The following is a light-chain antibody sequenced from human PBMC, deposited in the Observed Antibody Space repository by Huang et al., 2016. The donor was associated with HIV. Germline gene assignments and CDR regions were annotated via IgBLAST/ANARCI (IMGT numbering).Light chain of an antibody. CDR1: QDISSY. CDR2: AAS. J-gene: IGKJ4*01. Sequence: IQLTQSPSSLSASVGDRVTITCRASQDISSYLAWYQQKPGKAPKLLIFAASTLQSGVPARFSGSGSGTDITLTNSSLQPEDFATYYCQQSRTFGGGTKVDIK. V-gene: IGKV1-9*01. CDR3: QQSRT.